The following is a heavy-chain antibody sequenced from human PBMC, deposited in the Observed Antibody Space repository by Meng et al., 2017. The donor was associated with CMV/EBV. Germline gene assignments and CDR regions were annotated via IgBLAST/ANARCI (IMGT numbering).Heavy chain of an antibody. V-gene: IGHV4-34*01. CDR3: ARKAQDCSSTSCYPFDI. CDR1: GGSFSGYD. D-gene: IGHD2-2*01. J-gene: IGHJ3*02. CDR2: INHSGST. Sequence: GSLRLSCAVYGGSFSGYDWSWIRQSPGKGLEWIGEINHSGSTNYNPSLKSRVTISVDTSKNQFSLKLSSVTAADTAVYYCARKAQDCSSTSCYPFDIWGQGTMVTVSS.